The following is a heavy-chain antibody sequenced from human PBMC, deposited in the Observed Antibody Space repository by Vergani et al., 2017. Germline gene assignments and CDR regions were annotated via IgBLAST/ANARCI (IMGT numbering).Heavy chain of an antibody. D-gene: IGHD4-23*01. CDR3: ASDDGGNRSSY. V-gene: IGHV3-48*03. J-gene: IGHJ4*02. Sequence: EVQLVESGGGLVQPGGSLRLSCAASGFTFSSYEMNWVRQAPGKGLEWVSYISSSGSTIYYADSVKGRFTISRDNAKNSLYLQMNSLRAEDTAVYYWASDDGGNRSSYWGQGTLVTVSS. CDR2: ISSSGSTI. CDR1: GFTFSSYE.